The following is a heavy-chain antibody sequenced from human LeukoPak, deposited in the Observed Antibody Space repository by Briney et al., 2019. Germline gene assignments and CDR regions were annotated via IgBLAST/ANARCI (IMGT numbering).Heavy chain of an antibody. Sequence: ASVKVSCKASGYTFTSYGISWVRRAPGQGLEWMGWISAYNGNTNYAQKLQGRVTMTTDTSTSTAYMELRSLRSDDTAVYYCARIDRFGELLRYNCWGQGTLVTVSS. CDR2: ISAYNGNT. CDR1: GYTFTSYG. V-gene: IGHV1-18*01. CDR3: ARIDRFGELLRYNC. J-gene: IGHJ4*02. D-gene: IGHD3-10*01.